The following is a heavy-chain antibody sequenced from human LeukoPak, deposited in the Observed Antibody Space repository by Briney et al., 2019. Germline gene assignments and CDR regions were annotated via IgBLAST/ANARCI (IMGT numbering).Heavy chain of an antibody. Sequence: SVKVSCKASGGTFNSYAISWVRQAPGQGLEWMGGIIPSFGTANYAQKFQGRVTITADESTSTAYMELSSLRSEDTAVYYCARVLNFGVVIMGHNWFDPWGQGTLVTVSS. D-gene: IGHD3-3*01. CDR2: IIPSFGTA. CDR3: ARVLNFGVVIMGHNWFDP. CDR1: GGTFNSYA. V-gene: IGHV1-69*13. J-gene: IGHJ5*02.